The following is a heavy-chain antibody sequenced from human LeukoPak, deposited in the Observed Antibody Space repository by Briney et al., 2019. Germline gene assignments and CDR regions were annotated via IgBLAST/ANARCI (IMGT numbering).Heavy chain of an antibody. J-gene: IGHJ4*02. V-gene: IGHV3-43*02. Sequence: GGSLRLSCVASGFTFSNYAMSWVRQAPVKGLEWVSAIRGSGGSTYYADSVKGRSTISRDNSKNSLYLQMNSLRTEDTALYYCAKDIGDDYGGNGGLIDYWGQGTLVTVSS. D-gene: IGHD4-23*01. CDR3: AKDIGDDYGGNGGLIDY. CDR1: GFTFSNYA. CDR2: IRGSGGST.